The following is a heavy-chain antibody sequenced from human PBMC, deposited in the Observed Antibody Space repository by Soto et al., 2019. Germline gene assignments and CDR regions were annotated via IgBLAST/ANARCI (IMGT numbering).Heavy chain of an antibody. CDR3: ARDRRPIAAAGTADY. Sequence: VASVKVSCKASGYTFTSYAMHWVRQAPGQRLEWMGWINAGNGNTKYSQKFQGRVTITRDTSASTAYMELSSLRSEDTAVYYCARDRRPIAAAGTADYWGQGTLVTVSS. CDR2: INAGNGNT. J-gene: IGHJ4*02. D-gene: IGHD6-13*01. V-gene: IGHV1-3*01. CDR1: GYTFTSYA.